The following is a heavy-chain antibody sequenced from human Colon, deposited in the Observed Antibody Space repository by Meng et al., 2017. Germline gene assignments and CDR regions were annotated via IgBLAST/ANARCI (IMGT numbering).Heavy chain of an antibody. J-gene: IGHJ4*02. CDR2: TYFRSEWQN. CDR3: TTWYGEY. V-gene: IGHV6-1*01. D-gene: IGHD3-10*01. CDR1: GDIVSSHRAI. Sequence: QQPGPGLVQPSHTSSLTCGMSGDIVSSHRAIWHWVRKSPSRGLGWLGQTYFRSEWQNHYGVSVKSRITINADTSRNHFSLHLNSVAPEDTAVYYCTTWYGEYWGQGTLVTVSS.